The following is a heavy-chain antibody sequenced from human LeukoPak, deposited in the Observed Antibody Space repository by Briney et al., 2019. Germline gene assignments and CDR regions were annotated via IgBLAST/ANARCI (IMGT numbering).Heavy chain of an antibody. D-gene: IGHD2-2*01. V-gene: IGHV4-4*02. CDR1: GGSISSSNW. CDR2: IYHSGST. J-gene: IGHJ4*02. Sequence: PSGTLSLTCAVSGGSISSSNWWSWVRQPPGKGLEWIGEIYHSGSTNYNPSLKSRVTISVVKSKNQFSLKLSSVTAADTAVYYCARVPTSSTSFYFDYWGQGTLVTVSS. CDR3: ARVPTSSTSFYFDY.